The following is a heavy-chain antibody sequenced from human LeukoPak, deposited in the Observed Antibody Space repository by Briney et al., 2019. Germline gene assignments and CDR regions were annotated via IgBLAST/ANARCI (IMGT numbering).Heavy chain of an antibody. Sequence: GGSLRLSCAGSGFTVSSHFMSWVRQAPGKGLEWVSVLYTGGSTYYADAVRGRFTISRDNSKNTLYLQMDSLRAEDPAVYYCARDIWYGSGTYLLRESWGQGTLVTVSS. V-gene: IGHV3-53*01. CDR2: LYTGGST. D-gene: IGHD3-10*01. CDR3: ARDIWYGSGTYLLRES. CDR1: GFTVSSHF. J-gene: IGHJ5*02.